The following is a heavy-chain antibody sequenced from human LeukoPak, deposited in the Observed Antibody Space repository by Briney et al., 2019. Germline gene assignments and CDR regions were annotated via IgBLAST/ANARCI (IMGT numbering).Heavy chain of an antibody. CDR1: GFTFTSYW. D-gene: IGHD5-18*01. V-gene: IGHV3-7*01. J-gene: IGHJ4*02. CDR3: ATSKDTAGGPY. CDR2: IRQDGGAT. Sequence: GGSLRLSCAASGFTFTSYWMTWIRQAPGKGLEWLANIRQDGGATYYGGSVKGRFTISRDNAKNSLFLQMNSLRAEDTAVYYCATSKDTAGGPYWGQGTLVTVSS.